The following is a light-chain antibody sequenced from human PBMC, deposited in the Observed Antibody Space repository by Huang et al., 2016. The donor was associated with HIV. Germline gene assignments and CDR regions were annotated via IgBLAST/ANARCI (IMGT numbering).Light chain of an antibody. J-gene: IGKJ1*01. CDR2: GAS. Sequence: EIVMTQSPATLSVSPGERATLSCRASQSVNNNLAWYQQKPGQAPRLLIYGASARATGIPARFTGRGSGTEFTLTISSLQSEDFAVYYCQHYNNWPPWTFGQGTKVEI. CDR3: QHYNNWPPWT. V-gene: IGKV3-15*01. CDR1: QSVNNN.